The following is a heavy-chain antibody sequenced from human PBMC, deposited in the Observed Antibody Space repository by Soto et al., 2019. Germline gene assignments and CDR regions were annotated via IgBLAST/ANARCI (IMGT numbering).Heavy chain of an antibody. V-gene: IGHV3-30*18. J-gene: IGHJ4*02. CDR1: GFSFSKAA. CDR3: ANVVGGFAGITETALDY. CDR2: IAYYGTNK. D-gene: IGHD1-20*01. Sequence: GGSLRLSCAAAGFSFSKAAVHWVRQARGKGLEWVGVIAYYGTNKYYGDSVKGRFTISRDNSKNTLYLQMNSLRAEDTAVYYCANVVGGFAGITETALDYWGQGALVTVSS.